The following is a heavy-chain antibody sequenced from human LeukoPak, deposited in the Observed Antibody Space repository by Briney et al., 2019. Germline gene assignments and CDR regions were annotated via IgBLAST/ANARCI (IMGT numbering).Heavy chain of an antibody. J-gene: IGHJ4*02. CDR3: ARTLADYGGISYYIDY. Sequence: ASVKVSCKATGYTFTSYGISWLRQAPGQGLEWMGWISPYNGNTNYAQNLQGRVTMTTDTSTSTAYMELRSLTSDDTAVYYCARTLADYGGISYYIDYWGQGTLVTVSS. CDR1: GYTFTSYG. V-gene: IGHV1-18*01. CDR2: ISPYNGNT. D-gene: IGHD4-23*01.